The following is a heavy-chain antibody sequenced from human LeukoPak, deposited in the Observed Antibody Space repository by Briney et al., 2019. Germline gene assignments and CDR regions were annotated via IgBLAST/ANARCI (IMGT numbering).Heavy chain of an antibody. Sequence: KPSETLSLTCTVSGGSITSYYWSWIRQPPGKGLEWIAYIFSSGSTSYNPSLKSRVTISIDTSKNQFSLKLSSVTAADTAVYYCARTQARLLHDYWGQGTLVTVSS. CDR3: ARTQARLLHDY. J-gene: IGHJ4*02. CDR2: IFSSGST. V-gene: IGHV4-59*01. D-gene: IGHD2-15*01. CDR1: GGSITSYY.